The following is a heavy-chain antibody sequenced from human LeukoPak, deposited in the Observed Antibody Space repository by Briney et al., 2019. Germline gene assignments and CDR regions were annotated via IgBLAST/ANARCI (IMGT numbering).Heavy chain of an antibody. J-gene: IGHJ4*02. Sequence: GGSLRLSCAASGFTFSSYWMHWVRQAPGEGLVWVSRINSDGSSTTYADSVDGRFTISRDNAKNTLYLQMNSLRAEDTAVYYCARVVRSGYYPFDYWGQGTLVTVSS. CDR1: GFTFSSYW. CDR3: ARVVRSGYYPFDY. V-gene: IGHV3-74*01. CDR2: INSDGSST. D-gene: IGHD3-3*01.